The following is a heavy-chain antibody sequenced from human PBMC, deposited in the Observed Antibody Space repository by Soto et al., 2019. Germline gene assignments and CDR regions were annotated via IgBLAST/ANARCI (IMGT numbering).Heavy chain of an antibody. CDR2: IYHSGST. CDR1: GGSISSGGYS. V-gene: IGHV4-30-2*01. CDR3: ARTVGSAYYFDY. Sequence: PSETLSLTCAVSGGSISSGGYSWSWIRQPPGKGLEWIGYIYHSGSTYYNPSLKSRVTISVDRSKNQFSLKLSSVTAADTAVYYCARTVGSAYYFDYWGQGTLVTVPQ. J-gene: IGHJ4*02. D-gene: IGHD3-10*01.